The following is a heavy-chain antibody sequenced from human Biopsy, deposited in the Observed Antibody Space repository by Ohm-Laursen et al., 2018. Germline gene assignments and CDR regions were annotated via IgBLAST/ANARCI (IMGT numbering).Heavy chain of an antibody. V-gene: IGHV1-69*13. CDR2: INTGSETA. J-gene: IGHJ6*02. CDR3: VAYPSSGFFENNDDFAMDV. D-gene: IGHD6-19*01. CDR1: GGAFTNYA. Sequence: SVKVSCKASGGAFTNYAINWVRQAPGHGLEWMGGINTGSETAGHAERFQGRVTITADVTTTTAYMDLSGLRSEDTAVYYCVAYPSSGFFENNDDFAMDVWGQGTTVIVSS.